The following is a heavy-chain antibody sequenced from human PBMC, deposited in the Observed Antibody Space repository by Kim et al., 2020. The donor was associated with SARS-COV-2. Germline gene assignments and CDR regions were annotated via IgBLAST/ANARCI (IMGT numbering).Heavy chain of an antibody. CDR2: INAGNGNT. V-gene: IGHV1-3*01. CDR1: GYTFTSYA. D-gene: IGHD3-22*01. Sequence: ASVKVSCKASGYTFTSYAMHWVRQAPGQRLEWMGWINAGNGNTKYSQKFQGRVTITRDTSASTAYMELSSLRSEDTAVYYCARVSGPGDDSSGYYDYWGQGTLVTVSS. CDR3: ARVSGPGDDSSGYYDY. J-gene: IGHJ4*02.